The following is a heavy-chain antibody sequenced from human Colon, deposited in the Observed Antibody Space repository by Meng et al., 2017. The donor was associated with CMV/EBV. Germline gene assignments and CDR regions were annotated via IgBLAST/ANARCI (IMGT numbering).Heavy chain of an antibody. CDR3: ARELGARSPHYNWFDP. D-gene: IGHD1-26*01. CDR2: ISSDGGTV. J-gene: IGHJ5*02. CDR1: GLSFTTAW. Sequence: GESLKFSCAASGLSFTTAWMCWVRQAPGKGLEWVSYISSDGGTVLYADSVKGRFTISRDNTKNSVYLQMKSLRAEDTAVYYCARELGARSPHYNWFDPWGQGTLVTVSS. V-gene: IGHV3-48*04.